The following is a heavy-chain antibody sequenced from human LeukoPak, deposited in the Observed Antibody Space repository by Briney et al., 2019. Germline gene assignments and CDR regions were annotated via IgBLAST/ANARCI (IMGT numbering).Heavy chain of an antibody. Sequence: SETLSLTCTVSGYSISSGYYWGWIRQPPGKGLEWIGSIYHSGSTYYNPSLKSRVTISVDTSKNQFSLKLSSVTAADTAVYYCARVLVYGAYFDYWGQGTLVTVSS. CDR1: GYSISSGYY. D-gene: IGHD4-17*01. V-gene: IGHV4-38-2*02. CDR3: ARVLVYGAYFDY. J-gene: IGHJ4*02. CDR2: IYHSGST.